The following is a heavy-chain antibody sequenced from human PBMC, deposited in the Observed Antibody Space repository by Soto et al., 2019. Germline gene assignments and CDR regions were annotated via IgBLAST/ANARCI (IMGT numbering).Heavy chain of an antibody. CDR1: GYTFTGYY. CDR3: ARGSYSSSSGGFYY. Sequence: ASVKVSCKASGYTFTGYYMHWVRQALGQGLEWMGWINPNSGGTNYAQKFQGWVTMTRDTSISTAYMELSRLRSDDTAVYYCARGSYSSSSGGFYYWGQGTLVTVSS. J-gene: IGHJ4*02. V-gene: IGHV1-2*04. CDR2: INPNSGGT. D-gene: IGHD6-6*01.